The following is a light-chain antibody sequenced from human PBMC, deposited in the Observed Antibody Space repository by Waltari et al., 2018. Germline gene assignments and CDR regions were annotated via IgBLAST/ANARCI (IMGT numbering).Light chain of an antibody. Sequence: QSALTQPASASGSPGPSLTISCTGTRSDVLVSNYVSWYQQHPGKAPKLMIYDVSKRPSGVSNRFSGSKSGNTASLTISGLQAEDEADYYCSSYTSSSTFDVFGTGTKVTVL. CDR1: RSDVLVSNY. CDR2: DVS. CDR3: SSYTSSSTFDV. J-gene: IGLJ1*01. V-gene: IGLV2-14*01.